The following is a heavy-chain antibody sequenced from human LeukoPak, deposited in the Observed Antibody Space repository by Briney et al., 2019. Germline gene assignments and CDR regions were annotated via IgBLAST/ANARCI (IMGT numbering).Heavy chain of an antibody. CDR1: GFTFSGYW. CDR2: IKQDGSEK. Sequence: GGSLRLSCAASGFTFSGYWMSWVRQAPGKGLEWVANIKQDGSEKYYVDSVKGRFTTSTDNAKDSLYLQMNSLRAEDTAVYYCAREQDLAPDYWGQGTLVTVSS. J-gene: IGHJ4*02. D-gene: IGHD3-16*01. CDR3: AREQDLAPDY. V-gene: IGHV3-7*01.